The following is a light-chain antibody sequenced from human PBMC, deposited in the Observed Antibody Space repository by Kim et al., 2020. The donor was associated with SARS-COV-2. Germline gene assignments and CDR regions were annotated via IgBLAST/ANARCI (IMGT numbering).Light chain of an antibody. CDR1: QGISNY. CDR2: AAS. CDR3: QKYKSAPPVT. J-gene: IGKJ5*01. Sequence: DIQMTQSPSSLSTSIGDRVTITCRASQGISNYLAWYQQKPGKVPKLLIYAASTLQSGVPSRFSGSGSGTDFTLTISSLQPEHVSTYYCQKYKSAPPVTFGQGTRLEIK. V-gene: IGKV1-27*01.